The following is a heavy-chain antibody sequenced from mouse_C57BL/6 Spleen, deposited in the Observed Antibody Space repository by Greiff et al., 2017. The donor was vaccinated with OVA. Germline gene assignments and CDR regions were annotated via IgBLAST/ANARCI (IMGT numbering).Heavy chain of an antibody. V-gene: IGHV1-64*01. J-gene: IGHJ3*01. D-gene: IGHD1-1*01. Sequence: QVQLQQSGAELVKPGASVKLSCKASGYTFTSYWMHWVKQRPGQGLEWIGMIHPNSGSTNYNEKFKSKATLTVDKSSSTAYMQLSSLTSEDSAVYYCASDYGSKFAYWGQGTLVTVSA. CDR1: GYTFTSYW. CDR3: ASDYGSKFAY. CDR2: IHPNSGST.